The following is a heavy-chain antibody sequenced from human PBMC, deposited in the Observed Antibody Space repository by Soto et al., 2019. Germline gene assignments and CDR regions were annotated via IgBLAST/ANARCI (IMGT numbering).Heavy chain of an antibody. Sequence: QVQLVQSGAEVKKPGASVKVSCKASGYTFTSYDINWVRQATGQGLEWMGWMNPNSGNTGYAQKFQGRVTMTRNTSISTAYMELSSLRSEDTAVYYCARGGYDILTGCYNRYYYYGMDVWGQGTTVTVSS. CDR1: GYTFTSYD. CDR2: MNPNSGNT. D-gene: IGHD3-9*01. V-gene: IGHV1-8*01. CDR3: ARGGYDILTGCYNRYYYYGMDV. J-gene: IGHJ6*02.